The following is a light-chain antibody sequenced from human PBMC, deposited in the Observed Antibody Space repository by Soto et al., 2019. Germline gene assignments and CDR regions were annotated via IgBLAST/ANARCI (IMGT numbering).Light chain of an antibody. V-gene: IGLV3-21*04. Sequence: SSELTQPPSVSVAPGRTARITCGGNNIGSYSVHWYQQKPGQAPVLVIFYDSDRPSGIPERFSGSNSGNTATLTISRVEAGDEADYYCQVGDSSSDHVIFGGGTKLTVL. CDR2: YDS. CDR1: NIGSYS. CDR3: QVGDSSSDHVI. J-gene: IGLJ2*01.